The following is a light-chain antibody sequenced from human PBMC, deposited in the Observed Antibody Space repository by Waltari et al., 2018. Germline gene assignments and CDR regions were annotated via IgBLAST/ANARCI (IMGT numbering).Light chain of an antibody. J-gene: IGKJ4*01. V-gene: IGKV2-28*01. CDR2: LGS. Sequence: EIVMTQSPLSLPVTPGEQASIPFRSSHSLLHSNGYNDLVWYVQKPGQSPQLLIYLGSKRAPGVPDRFSGSGSGTDFTLKIDRVGAEDVGLYYCMQALEIPRLTFGGGTRVEIK. CDR3: MQALEIPRLT. CDR1: HSLLHSNGYND.